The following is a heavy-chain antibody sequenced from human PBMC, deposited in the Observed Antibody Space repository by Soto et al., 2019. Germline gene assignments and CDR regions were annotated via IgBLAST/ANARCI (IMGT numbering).Heavy chain of an antibody. CDR2: ISYDGSNK. CDR1: GFTFSSYA. J-gene: IGHJ6*02. Sequence: GGSLRLSCAASGFTFSSYAMHWVRQAPGKGLEWVAVISYDGSNKYYADSVKGRFTISRDNSKNTLYLQMNSLRAEDTAVYYCARVGYGIAVWEYYGMDVWGQGTTVTVSS. V-gene: IGHV3-30-3*01. D-gene: IGHD6-19*01. CDR3: ARVGYGIAVWEYYGMDV.